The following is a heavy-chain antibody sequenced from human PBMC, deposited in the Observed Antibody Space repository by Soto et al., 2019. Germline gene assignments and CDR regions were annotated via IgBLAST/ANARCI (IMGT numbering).Heavy chain of an antibody. Sequence: GGSLRLSCAASGVTFSSYGMHWVRQAPGKGLEWVAVISYDGSNKYYADSVKGRFTISRDNSKNTLYLQINSLRAEDTAVYYCAKDAYYALDYWGQGTLVTVS. V-gene: IGHV3-30*18. J-gene: IGHJ4*02. CDR1: GVTFSSYG. CDR2: ISYDGSNK. D-gene: IGHD2-21*01. CDR3: AKDAYYALDY.